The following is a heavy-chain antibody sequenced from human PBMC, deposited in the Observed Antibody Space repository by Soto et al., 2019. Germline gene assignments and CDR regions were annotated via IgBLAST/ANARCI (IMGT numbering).Heavy chain of an antibody. D-gene: IGHD3-10*01. CDR1: GGSFSGYF. V-gene: IGHV4-34*01. CDR2: YYLDGGT. J-gene: IGHJ4*02. Sequence: PSETLSLTCAVYGGSFSGYFWNWIRQTPGKGLEWIGSYYLDGGTSYNPSLKSRVTISADTSKNQFSLKLTSVTAADTAVYYCARDSVYFDYWGRGTLVTVSS. CDR3: ARDSVYFDY.